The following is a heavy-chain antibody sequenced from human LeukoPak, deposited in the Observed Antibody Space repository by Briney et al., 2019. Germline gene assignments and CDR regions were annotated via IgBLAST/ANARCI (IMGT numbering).Heavy chain of an antibody. CDR2: IYHSGST. Sequence: SGTLSLTCAVSGGSITGGSWWSWVRQPPGKGLEWIGEIYHSGSTNNNPSLKSRVTISVDKSKNQFSLRLSSVTAADTAVYYCARGIAVAGSIWFDPWGQGTLVTVSS. J-gene: IGHJ5*02. CDR3: ARGIAVAGSIWFDP. CDR1: GGSITGGSW. V-gene: IGHV4-4*02. D-gene: IGHD6-19*01.